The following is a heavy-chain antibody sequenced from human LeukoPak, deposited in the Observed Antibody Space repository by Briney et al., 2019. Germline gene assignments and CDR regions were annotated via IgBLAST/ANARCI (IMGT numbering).Heavy chain of an antibody. V-gene: IGHV3-73*01. Sequence: GGPLRLSCAASGFTFSGSAMHWVRQASGKGREWVGRIRSKANSYATAYAASVKGRFTISRDDSKNTAYLQMNSLKTEDTAVYYCITRPEDAAAGLDFWGQGTLVTVSS. CDR2: IRSKANSYAT. D-gene: IGHD6-13*01. CDR3: ITRPEDAAAGLDF. J-gene: IGHJ4*02. CDR1: GFTFSGSA.